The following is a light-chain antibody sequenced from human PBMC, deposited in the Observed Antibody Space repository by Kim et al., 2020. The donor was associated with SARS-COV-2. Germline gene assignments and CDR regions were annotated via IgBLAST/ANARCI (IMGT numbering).Light chain of an antibody. CDR2: DAS. CDR1: QSVSSN. J-gene: IGKJ2*01. V-gene: IGKV3D-15*01. CDR3: QQHNNWPPDT. Sequence: IVMTQSPATLSMSPGERATLSCRASQSVSSNLAWFQQKPGQAPRLLIYDASIRATGIPARFSGSGSETEFTLTISSLQSEDFAVYYCQQHNNWPPDTFGQGTKLEI.